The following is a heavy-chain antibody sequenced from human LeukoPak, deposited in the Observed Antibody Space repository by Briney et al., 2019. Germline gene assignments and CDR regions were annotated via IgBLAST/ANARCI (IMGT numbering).Heavy chain of an antibody. CDR2: IIPILGIA. CDR3: ARALIAVAGPDYYYYGMDV. CDR1: GGTFSSYA. D-gene: IGHD6-19*01. J-gene: IGHJ6*02. V-gene: IGHV1-69*04. Sequence: SVKVSCKASGGTFSSYAISWVRQAPGQGLEWMGRIIPILGIANYAQKFQGRVTITADKSTSTAYMELSSLRSEDTAVYYCARALIAVAGPDYYYYGMDVWGQGTTVTVSS.